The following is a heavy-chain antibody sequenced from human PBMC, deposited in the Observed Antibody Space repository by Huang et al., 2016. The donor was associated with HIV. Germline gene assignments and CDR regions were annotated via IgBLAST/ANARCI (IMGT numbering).Heavy chain of an antibody. CDR2: ISSSGGSV. CDR3: ARGSRTVSH. J-gene: IGHJ4*02. Sequence: EVKLVESGGGLVQPGGSARVSCEAAGFIFSSYAMSWVRQAPGKGPEWVSMISSSGGSVSYIDSVKGRFTMSRDNSKKTVSLEMNSRRAEDTAVYYCARGSRTVSHWGQGKLVIVSS. D-gene: IGHD3-10*01. V-gene: IGHV3-23*04. CDR1: GFIFSSYA.